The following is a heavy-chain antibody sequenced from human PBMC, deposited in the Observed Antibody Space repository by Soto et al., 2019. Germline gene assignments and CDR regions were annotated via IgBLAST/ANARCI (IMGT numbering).Heavy chain of an antibody. Sequence: TETLSLTCTVSGASISGFYWSWIRKSAGKGLEWIGRIYATGTTDYDPSLKSRVMVSVDTSKKQFSLKLRSVTAADTAVYYCVRDGTKTLRDWFDPWGQGISVTVS. J-gene: IGHJ5*02. CDR3: VRDGTKTLRDWFDP. CDR2: IYATGTT. D-gene: IGHD1-1*01. V-gene: IGHV4-4*07. CDR1: GASISGFY.